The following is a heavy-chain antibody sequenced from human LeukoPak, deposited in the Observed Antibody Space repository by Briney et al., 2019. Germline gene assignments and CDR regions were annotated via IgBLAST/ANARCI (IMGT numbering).Heavy chain of an antibody. V-gene: IGHV5-51*01. CDR2: IHPGDSDP. CDR3: ARRLINWFDP. J-gene: IGHJ5*02. Sequence: GESLKISCRASGYIFTSYWLGWVRQTPDKGLEWVGIIHPGDSDPRYSPSFQGQVTISVDRSITTAYLQWGSPKATDTAMYYCARRLINWFDPWGQGTLVTVSS. CDR1: GYIFTSYW. D-gene: IGHD2-8*01.